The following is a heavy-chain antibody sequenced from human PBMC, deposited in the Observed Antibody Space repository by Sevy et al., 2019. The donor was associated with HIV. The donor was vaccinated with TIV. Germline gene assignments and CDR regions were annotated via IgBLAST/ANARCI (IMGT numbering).Heavy chain of an antibody. D-gene: IGHD3-22*01. V-gene: IGHV3-21*01. J-gene: IGHJ4*02. Sequence: GGSLRLSCAASGFTFSSYSMNWVRQAPGKGLEWVSSISSSSSYIYYADSLKGRFTISRDNAKNSLYLQMNSLRAEDTAVYYCARGGSSGSFGYWGQGTLVTVSS. CDR3: ARGGSSGSFGY. CDR2: ISSSSSYI. CDR1: GFTFSSYS.